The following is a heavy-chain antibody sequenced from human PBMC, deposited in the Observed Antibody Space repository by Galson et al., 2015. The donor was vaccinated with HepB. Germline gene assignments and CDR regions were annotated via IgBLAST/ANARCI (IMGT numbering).Heavy chain of an antibody. Sequence: SLRLSCAASGFTFSSYWMSWVRQAPGKGLEWVANIKQDGSEKYYVDSVKGRFTISRDNAKNSLYLQMNSLRAEDTAVYYCARDRYRTDYDYIWGSYRSEYYFDYWGQGTLVTVSS. CDR2: IKQDGSEK. V-gene: IGHV3-7*01. D-gene: IGHD3-16*02. CDR3: ARDRYRTDYDYIWGSYRSEYYFDY. J-gene: IGHJ4*02. CDR1: GFTFSSYW.